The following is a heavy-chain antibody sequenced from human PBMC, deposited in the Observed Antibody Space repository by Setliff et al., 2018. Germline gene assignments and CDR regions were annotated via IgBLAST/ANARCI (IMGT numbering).Heavy chain of an antibody. CDR3: ARGRYYGSVSYSL. D-gene: IGHD3-10*01. CDR2: VNDSGSA. J-gene: IGHJ4*02. V-gene: IGHV4-34*01. Sequence: PSETLSLTCDVFGGSFSGYFWAWIRQSPGKGLEWIGDVNDSGSANYKPSLKSRLTISRDTSKNQLSLNLSSVTAADTAVYYCARGRYYGSVSYSLWGQGTQVTVSS. CDR1: GGSFSGYF.